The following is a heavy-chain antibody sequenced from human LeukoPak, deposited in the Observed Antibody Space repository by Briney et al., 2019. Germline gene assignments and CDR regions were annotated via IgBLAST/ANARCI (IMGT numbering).Heavy chain of an antibody. CDR3: ARGARRYYGSGTFEY. CDR1: GGSISSGSYY. CDR2: IYTSGST. J-gene: IGHJ4*02. D-gene: IGHD3-10*01. V-gene: IGHV4-61*02. Sequence: SQTLSLTCTVSGGSISSGSYYWSWIRQPAGKGLEWIGRIYTSGSTNYNPSLKSRVTISVDTSKNQFSLKLSSVTAADTAVYYCARGARRYYGSGTFEYWGQGTLVTVSS.